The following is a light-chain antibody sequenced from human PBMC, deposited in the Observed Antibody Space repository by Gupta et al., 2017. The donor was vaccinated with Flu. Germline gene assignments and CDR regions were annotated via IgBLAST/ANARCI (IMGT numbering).Light chain of an antibody. CDR2: SSN. J-gene: IGLJ1*01. Sequence: VTITCSGSTSNVGSNAVNWYQQVPGTSPKLLIYSSNQRPSGVPDRFAGSKSGTSASLAIRGLQSEDEADYYCAAWDDSLNGHYVFGTGTKVTVL. V-gene: IGLV1-44*01. CDR3: AAWDDSLNGHYV. CDR1: TSNVGSNA.